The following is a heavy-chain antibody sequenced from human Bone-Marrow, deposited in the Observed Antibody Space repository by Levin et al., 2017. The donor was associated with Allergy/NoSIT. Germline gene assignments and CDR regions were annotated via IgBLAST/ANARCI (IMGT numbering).Heavy chain of an antibody. Sequence: SETLSLTCAVSGGSFSDYVWIWIRQSPGKGPEWIGQINHSGFTDYNPSLKSRVTISLDTPKSQFSLRLRSVTAADAAKYYCARGRREAVWIKSIINYFYYGMDVWGQGTTVAVSS. CDR1: GGSFSDYV. V-gene: IGHV4-34*01. CDR2: INHSGFT. J-gene: IGHJ6*02. D-gene: IGHD1/OR15-1a*01. CDR3: ARGRREAVWIKSIINYFYYGMDV.